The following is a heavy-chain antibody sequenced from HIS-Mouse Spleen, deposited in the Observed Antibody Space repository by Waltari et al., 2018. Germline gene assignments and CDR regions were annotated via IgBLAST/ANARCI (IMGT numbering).Heavy chain of an antibody. D-gene: IGHD7-27*01. CDR3: ARVRTGDPSYWYFDL. V-gene: IGHV4-34*01. CDR2: INHSGST. CDR1: GGSFSGYY. J-gene: IGHJ2*01. Sequence: QVQLQQWGAGLLKPSETLSPTCAVYGGSFSGYYWSWTRQPPGKGLEWIGEINHSGSTNYNPSLKSRVTISVDTSKNQFSLKLSSVTAADTAVYYCARVRTGDPSYWYFDLWGRGTLVTVSS.